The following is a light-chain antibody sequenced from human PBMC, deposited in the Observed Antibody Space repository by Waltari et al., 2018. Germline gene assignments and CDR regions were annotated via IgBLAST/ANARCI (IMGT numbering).Light chain of an antibody. CDR1: SSHVGSYHL. CDR3: CSYAGSSTHVV. V-gene: IGLV2-23*01. CDR2: EGS. Sequence: QSALTQPASVSGSPGQSITISCTGTSSHVGSYHLVSWYQQHPGKAPKLMIYEGSKRPSGVSNRFSGSKSGNTASLTISGLQAEDEADYYCCSYAGSSTHVVFGGGTKLTVL. J-gene: IGLJ2*01.